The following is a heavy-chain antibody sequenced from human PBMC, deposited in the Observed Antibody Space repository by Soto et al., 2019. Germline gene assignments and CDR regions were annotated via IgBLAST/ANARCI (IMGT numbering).Heavy chain of an antibody. J-gene: IGHJ3*01. CDR2: ISYDGSNK. CDR3: ERDELRWKETDALDL. CDR1: GFTFSSYG. V-gene: IGHV3-30*03. D-gene: IGHD1-7*01. Sequence: GVSLRLSCAASGFTFSSYGMHWVRQAPGKGLEWVAVISYDGSNKYYADSVKGRFTISRDNSKNTLYLQMNSLRADDTAVYYCERDELRWKETDALDLWGQGTMVNVSS.